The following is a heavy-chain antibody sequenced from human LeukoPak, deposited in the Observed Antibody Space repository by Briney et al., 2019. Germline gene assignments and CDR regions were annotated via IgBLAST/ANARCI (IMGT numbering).Heavy chain of an antibody. CDR2: IWSDATEK. J-gene: IGHJ4*02. CDR3: AKDAQRGFDYSNSLEY. CDR1: GFTYSHYG. Sequence: GRSLRLSCAASGFTYSHYGMHWARQAPGKGLEWVAVIWSDATEKYYGDAVKGRFTISRDNSRNTLYLQMNSLRVEDTAVYYCAKDAQRGFDYSNSLEYWGQGTLVTVSS. V-gene: IGHV3-33*06. D-gene: IGHD4-11*01.